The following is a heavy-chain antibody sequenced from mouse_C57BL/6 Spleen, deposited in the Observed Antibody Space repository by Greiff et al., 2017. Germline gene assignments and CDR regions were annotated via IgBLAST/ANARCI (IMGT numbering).Heavy chain of an antibody. J-gene: IGHJ3*01. CDR2: IYPGDGDT. V-gene: IGHV1-82*01. Sequence: QVQLQQSGPELVKPGASVKISCKASGYAFSSSWMNWVKQRPGQGLEWIGRIYPGDGDTNYNGKFKGKATLTADKSSSTAYMQLSSLTSEDSAVYFGAAERGRAYWGQGTLVTVSA. D-gene: IGHD4-1*01. CDR3: AAERGRAY. CDR1: GYAFSSSW.